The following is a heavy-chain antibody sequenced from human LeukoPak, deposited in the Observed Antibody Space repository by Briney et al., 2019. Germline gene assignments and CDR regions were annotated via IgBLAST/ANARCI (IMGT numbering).Heavy chain of an antibody. CDR2: IYYSGST. V-gene: IGHV4-61*08. Sequence: ASETLSLTCTVSGGSISSGGYYWSWIRQHPGKGLEWIGYIYYSGSTYYNPSLKSRVTISVDTSKNQFSLKLSSVTAADTAVYYCARDRVGSSWYHDAFDIWGQGTMVTVSS. J-gene: IGHJ3*02. CDR1: GGSISSGGYY. CDR3: ARDRVGSSWYHDAFDI. D-gene: IGHD6-13*01.